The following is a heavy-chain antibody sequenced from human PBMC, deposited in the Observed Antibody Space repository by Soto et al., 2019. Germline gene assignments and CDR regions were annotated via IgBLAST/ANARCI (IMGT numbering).Heavy chain of an antibody. CDR2: ISYDGSNK. V-gene: IGHV3-30*03. CDR1: GFCCISYG. Sequence: GALRVCAVDAGFCCISYGMLWVRQAPDKGLEWVAVISYDGSNKYYADSVKGRFTISRDNSKNTLYMQMESLRIEDTGVYYCARDGLPDDFRSGGYWLGPWGQGTQVTVS. J-gene: IGHJ5*02. D-gene: IGHD3-3*01. CDR3: ARDGLPDDFRSGGYWLGP.